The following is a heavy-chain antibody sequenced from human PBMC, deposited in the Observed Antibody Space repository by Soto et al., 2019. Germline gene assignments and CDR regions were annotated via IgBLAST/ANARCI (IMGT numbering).Heavy chain of an antibody. Sequence: SVKVSCKASGGTFSSYAISWVRQAPGQGLEWMGGIIPIFGTANYAQKFQGRVTITADESTSTAYMELSSLGSEDTAVYYCARDGGGIVVVLNYYYYGMDVWGQGTTVTVSS. D-gene: IGHD2-2*01. V-gene: IGHV1-69*13. CDR1: GGTFSSYA. CDR2: IIPIFGTA. J-gene: IGHJ6*02. CDR3: ARDGGGIVVVLNYYYYGMDV.